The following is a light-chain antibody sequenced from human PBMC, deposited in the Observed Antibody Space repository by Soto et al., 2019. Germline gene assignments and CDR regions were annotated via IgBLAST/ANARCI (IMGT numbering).Light chain of an antibody. J-gene: IGKJ1*01. V-gene: IGKV3-20*01. CDR1: QSVSSSY. CDR2: GAS. Sequence: ESVLTQSPGTLSLSPGERATLSCRASQSVSSSYLAWYQQKPGQAPRLLIYGASSRATGIPDRFSGSGSGTDFTLTISRLEPEDFAVYYCQLRVGQGTKVDIK. CDR3: QLR.